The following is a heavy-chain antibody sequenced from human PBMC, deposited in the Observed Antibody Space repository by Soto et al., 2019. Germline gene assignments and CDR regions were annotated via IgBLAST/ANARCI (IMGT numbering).Heavy chain of an antibody. CDR3: AKDYGDYGYYYYMDV. J-gene: IGHJ6*03. D-gene: IGHD4-17*01. V-gene: IGHV3-23*01. CDR2: ISGSGGST. Sequence: PWGSLRLSCAASGFTFSSYAMSWVRQAPGKGLEWVSAISGSGGSTYYADSVKGRFTISRDNSKNTLYLQMNSLRAEDTAVYYCAKDYGDYGYYYYMDVWGKGTTVTVSS. CDR1: GFTFSSYA.